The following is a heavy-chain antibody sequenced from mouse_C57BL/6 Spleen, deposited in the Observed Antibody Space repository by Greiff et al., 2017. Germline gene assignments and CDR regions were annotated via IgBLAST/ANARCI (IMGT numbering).Heavy chain of an antibody. D-gene: IGHD1-1*01. Sequence: EVQGVESGGGLVKPGGSLKLSCAASGFTFSSYAMSWVRQTPDKRLEWVATISDGGSYTYYPDNVKGRFTISRDNAKNNLYLQMSHLKSEDTAMYYCARDYYGSSYAFAYWGQGTLVTVSA. V-gene: IGHV5-4*01. CDR2: ISDGGSYT. CDR1: GFTFSSYA. J-gene: IGHJ3*01. CDR3: ARDYYGSSYAFAY.